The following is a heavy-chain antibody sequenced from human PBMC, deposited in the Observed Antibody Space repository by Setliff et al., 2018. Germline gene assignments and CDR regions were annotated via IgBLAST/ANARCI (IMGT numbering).Heavy chain of an antibody. J-gene: IGHJ6*03. CDR1: GGSISSSSYY. V-gene: IGHV4-39*07. Sequence: SETLSLTCTVSGGSISSSSYYWGWIRQPPGKGLEWIGEIYHSGSTNYNPSLKSRVTISVDTSKNQFSLKLSSVTAADTAVYYCARAYSYYYYYMDVWGKGTTVTVSS. D-gene: IGHD4-4*01. CDR3: ARAYSYYYYYMDV. CDR2: IYHSGST.